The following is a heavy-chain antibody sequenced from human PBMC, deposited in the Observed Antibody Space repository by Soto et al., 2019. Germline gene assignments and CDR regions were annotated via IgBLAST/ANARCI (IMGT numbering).Heavy chain of an antibody. CDR1: GFTFSNAW. CDR2: IKSKTDGGTT. Sequence: EVQLVESGGGLVKPGGSLRLSCAASGFTFSNAWMNWVRQAPGKGLEWVGRIKSKTDGGTTDYAAPVKGRFTISRDDATNTLYLRMNSLKTEDTAVNFCHTVSYVWGSYEGYWGQGTRVTGSS. V-gene: IGHV3-15*07. J-gene: IGHJ4*02. D-gene: IGHD3-16*01. CDR3: HTVSYVWGSYEGY.